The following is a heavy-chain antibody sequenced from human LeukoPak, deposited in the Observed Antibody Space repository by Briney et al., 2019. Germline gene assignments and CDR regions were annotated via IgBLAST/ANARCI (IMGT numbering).Heavy chain of an antibody. CDR2: IWYDGSSK. CDR1: GFTFSSYG. V-gene: IGHV3-33*06. D-gene: IGHD4-11*01. Sequence: PGRSLRLSCAASGFTFSSYGMHWVRQAPGKGLEWVAVIWYDGSSKYYADSVKGRFTISRDNSKNTLYLQMNSLRAEDTAVYYCAKDPDYSNYGWFDPWGQGTLVTVSS. CDR3: AKDPDYSNYGWFDP. J-gene: IGHJ5*02.